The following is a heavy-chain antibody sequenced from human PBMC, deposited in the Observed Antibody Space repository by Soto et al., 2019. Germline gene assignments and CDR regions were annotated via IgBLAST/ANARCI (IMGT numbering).Heavy chain of an antibody. D-gene: IGHD3-3*01. CDR1: GFTFSSYG. CDR3: AKPRSSLKWTPFDP. Sequence: GGSLILSCATSGFTFSSYGMHWVRQAPGKGLEWVAVIKSDGNNKDYADSVKGRFTVSRDNSKKTLYLYMNNLRVEDTAVYYCAKPRSSLKWTPFDPWGLGTLVTVPQ. V-gene: IGHV3-30*18. J-gene: IGHJ5*02. CDR2: IKSDGNNK.